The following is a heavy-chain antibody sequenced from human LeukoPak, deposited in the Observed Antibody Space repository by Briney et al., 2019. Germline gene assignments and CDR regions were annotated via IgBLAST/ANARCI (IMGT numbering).Heavy chain of an antibody. D-gene: IGHD6-25*01. Sequence: PGGSLRLSCAASGFTFSSYSMSWVRQAPGKGLEWVSAITYRGEYTDYADSVKGRFTISRDNSKNTLYLQMSSLRADDTAVYFCAKRSSGTSGYFDSWGQGTLVTVSS. J-gene: IGHJ4*02. CDR1: GFTFSSYS. V-gene: IGHV3-23*01. CDR3: AKRSSGTSGYFDS. CDR2: ITYRGEYT.